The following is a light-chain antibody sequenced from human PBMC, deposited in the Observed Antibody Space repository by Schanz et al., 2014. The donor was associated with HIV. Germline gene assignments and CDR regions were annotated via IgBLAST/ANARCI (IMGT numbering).Light chain of an antibody. Sequence: QSVLTQPPSVSGAPGQRVTISCAGSSSNIGARYDVHWYQQLPTSAPKLLIYENTNRPSGVPDRFSGSKSGTSASLAISGLQSADEADYYCSSYTSSSTWVFGGGTKVTVL. CDR2: ENT. V-gene: IGLV1-40*01. J-gene: IGLJ3*02. CDR1: SSNIGARYD. CDR3: SSYTSSSTWV.